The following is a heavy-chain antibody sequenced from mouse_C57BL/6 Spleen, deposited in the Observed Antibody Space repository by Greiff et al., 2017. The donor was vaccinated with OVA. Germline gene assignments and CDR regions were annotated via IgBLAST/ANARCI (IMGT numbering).Heavy chain of an antibody. CDR3: ARSFYYGYDYGLDY. D-gene: IGHD2-2*01. J-gene: IGHJ2*02. CDR2: ILPGGGST. CDR1: GYTFTGYW. V-gene: IGHV1-9*01. Sequence: QVQLQQSGAELMKPGASVKLSCKATGYTFTGYWIAWVKQTPGHGLEWIADILPGGGSTYYTEKLKGQVTFTADTSSNTVYMQISSLTTEDSAIYNYARSFYYGYDYGLDYWGQGTSLTVSS.